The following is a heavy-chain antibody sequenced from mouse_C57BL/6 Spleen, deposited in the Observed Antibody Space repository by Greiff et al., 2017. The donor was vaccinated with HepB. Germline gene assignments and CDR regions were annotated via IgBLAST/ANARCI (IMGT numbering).Heavy chain of an antibody. V-gene: IGHV1-42*01. CDR2: INPSTGGT. CDR3: ASGGNYGWDYYAMDY. Sequence: EVQLQESGPELVKPGASVKISCKASGYSFTGYYMNWVKQSPEKSLEWIGEINPSTGGTTYNQKFKAKATLTVDKSSSTAYMQLKSLTSEDSAVYYCASGGNYGWDYYAMDYWGQGTSVTVSS. D-gene: IGHD2-1*01. CDR1: GYSFTGYY. J-gene: IGHJ4*01.